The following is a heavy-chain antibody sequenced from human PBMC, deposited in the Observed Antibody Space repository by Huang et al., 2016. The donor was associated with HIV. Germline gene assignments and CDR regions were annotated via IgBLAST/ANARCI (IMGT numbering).Heavy chain of an antibody. J-gene: IGHJ1*01. CDR3: ARTGVAVSDDPEYFQH. CDR2: IYYIGTT. D-gene: IGHD3-3*01. Sequence: QESGPGLVGPSETLSLTCAVSGDSINSNTFYWGWIRRPPGKGLEWIGSIYYIGTTYYNPALKRRARIAVDASKNRIFLHLRAVTDADTGVYYCARTGVAVSDDPEYFQHWGQGALVTIS. V-gene: IGHV4-39*02. CDR1: GDSINSNTFY.